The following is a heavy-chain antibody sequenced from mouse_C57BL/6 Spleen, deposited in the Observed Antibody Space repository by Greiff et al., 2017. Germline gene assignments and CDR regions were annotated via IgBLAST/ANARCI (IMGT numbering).Heavy chain of an antibody. V-gene: IGHV1-22*01. CDR1: GYTFTDYN. CDR3: ARGRYYGSSFDY. D-gene: IGHD1-1*01. CDR2: INPNNGGT. Sequence: EVQLVESGPELVKPGASVKMSCKASGYTFTDYNMHWVKQSHGKSLEWIGYINPNNGGTSYNQKFKGKATLTVNKSSSTAYMQLSSLTSEDSAVYYCARGRYYGSSFDYWGQGTTLTVSS. J-gene: IGHJ2*01.